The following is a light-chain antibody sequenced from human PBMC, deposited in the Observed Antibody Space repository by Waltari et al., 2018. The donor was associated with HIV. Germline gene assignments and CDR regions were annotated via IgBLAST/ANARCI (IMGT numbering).Light chain of an antibody. CDR1: QSVNNRY. CDR3: QQYDTPPFT. CDR2: GAS. J-gene: IGKJ3*01. Sequence: EIVSTQSPGTLSLSPGERATLSCRASQSVNNRYIAWYQQKPGQTPRLLMYGASSRATGIPDRFSGSGSGTDFTLTISRLEPEDFAVYYCQQYDTPPFTFGPGTKVDIK. V-gene: IGKV3-20*01.